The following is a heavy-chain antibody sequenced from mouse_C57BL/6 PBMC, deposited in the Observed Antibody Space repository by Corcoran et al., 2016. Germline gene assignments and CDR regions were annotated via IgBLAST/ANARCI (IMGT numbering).Heavy chain of an antibody. Sequence: QVQLQQSGAELARPGASVKLSCKASGDTFTSYGISWVKQRTGQGLEWIGEINPRSGNTYYNEKFKGKATLTADKSSSTAYMELRSLPSQDSAVYFCARCTHPSYSIDYWGQGTTLAVSS. D-gene: IGHD1-1*01. CDR2: INPRSGNT. CDR3: ARCTHPSYSIDY. CDR1: GDTFTSYG. J-gene: IGHJ2*01. V-gene: IGHV1-81*01.